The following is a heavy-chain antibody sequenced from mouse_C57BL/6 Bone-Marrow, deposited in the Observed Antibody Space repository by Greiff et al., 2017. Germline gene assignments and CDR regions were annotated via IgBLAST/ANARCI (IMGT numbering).Heavy chain of an antibody. CDR1: GFTFSDFY. Sequence: EVKLVESGGGLVQSGRSLRLSCATSGFTFSDFYMEWVRQAPGKGLEWIAASRNKANDYTTEYSVSVKGRFIVSRDTSQSILYLQMNALRAEDTAIYYCARGLLGDYWGQGTSVTVSS. J-gene: IGHJ4*01. D-gene: IGHD2-1*01. CDR2: SRNKANDYTT. V-gene: IGHV7-1*01. CDR3: ARGLLGDY.